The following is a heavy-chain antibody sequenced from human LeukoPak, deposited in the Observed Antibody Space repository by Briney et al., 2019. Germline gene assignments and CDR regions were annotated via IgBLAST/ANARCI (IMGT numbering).Heavy chain of an antibody. CDR3: AKDYPYSCGWSWSAFDI. CDR1: GFTFSSYA. V-gene: IGHV3-30*02. D-gene: IGHD6-19*01. J-gene: IGHJ3*02. CDR2: IRYDGSNK. Sequence: GGSLRLSCAASGFTFSSYAMHWVRQAPGKGLEWVAFIRYDGSNKYYADSVKGRFTISRDNSKNTLYLQMNSLRAEDTAVYYWAKDYPYSCGWSWSAFDIWGQGTMVSVSS.